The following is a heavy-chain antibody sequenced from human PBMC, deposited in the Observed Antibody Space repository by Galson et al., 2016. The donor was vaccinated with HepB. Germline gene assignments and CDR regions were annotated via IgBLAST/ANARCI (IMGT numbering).Heavy chain of an antibody. CDR3: SRQMYSRGWWDWYFDL. V-gene: IGHV4-39*01. CDR2: IYYSGTT. J-gene: IGHJ2*01. Sequence: SETLSLTCTVSGGSISSINYYWGWIRQPPGKGLEWIGSIYYSGTTYHNPSLKSRVTISVDTSKNQFSLNLSSVAAADTAMYYCSRQMYSRGWWDWYFDLWGRGTLVTVSS. CDR1: GGSISSINYY. D-gene: IGHD6-19*01.